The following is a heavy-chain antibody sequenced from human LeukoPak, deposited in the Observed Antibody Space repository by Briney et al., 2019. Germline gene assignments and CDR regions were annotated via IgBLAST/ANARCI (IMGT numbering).Heavy chain of an antibody. V-gene: IGHV4-39*07. J-gene: IGHJ5*02. Sequence: SETLSLTRSVSGGSISSSRSYWGWIRQTPGKGLEWVGSIYYNGDTYYNPSFKSRVSMSVDTAKNQISLILTSVTAADTAVYYCSREGYSCPNWFDTWGQGTLVTVSS. CDR2: IYYNGDT. CDR1: GGSISSSRSY. D-gene: IGHD4-11*01. CDR3: SREGYSCPNWFDT.